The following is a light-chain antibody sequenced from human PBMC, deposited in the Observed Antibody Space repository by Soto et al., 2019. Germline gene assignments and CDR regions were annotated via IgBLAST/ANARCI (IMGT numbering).Light chain of an antibody. CDR1: QGISSW. V-gene: IGKV1-12*01. Sequence: DIQMTQSPSSVSASVGDRVTITCRASQGISSWLAWYQQKPGKAPKLLIYKASSLQSGAPPRFSGTGSGTEFTLTISSLQPDDFAIYYCQQYKSFWTFGQGTKVDIK. J-gene: IGKJ1*01. CDR2: KAS. CDR3: QQYKSFWT.